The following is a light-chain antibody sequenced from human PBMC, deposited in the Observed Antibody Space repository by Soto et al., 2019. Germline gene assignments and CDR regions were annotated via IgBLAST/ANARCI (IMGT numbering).Light chain of an antibody. V-gene: IGLV4-69*01. J-gene: IGLJ2*01. CDR1: SGHSSYA. CDR2: LNSDGSH. Sequence: QPVLTQSPSASASLGASVKLTCTLSSGHSSYAIAWHQQQPEKGPRYLMKLNSDGSHNKGDGIPDRFSGSSSGAERYLTISSRKSEDEADYYCQTWGTGIVVFGGGTKLTVL. CDR3: QTWGTGIVV.